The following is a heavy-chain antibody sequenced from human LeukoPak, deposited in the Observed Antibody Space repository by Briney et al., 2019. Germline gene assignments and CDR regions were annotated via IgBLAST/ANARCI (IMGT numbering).Heavy chain of an antibody. Sequence: PGGSLRLSWAAAGFTVSSNYMSWVRQAPGKGLEWVSVIYTGGSAYYADSVKGRFTISRDNSKNTLYLQMNSLRAEDTAVYYCARGRGDGFDIWGQGTMVTVSS. CDR1: GFTVSSNY. J-gene: IGHJ3*02. CDR3: ARGRGDGFDI. V-gene: IGHV3-53*01. CDR2: IYTGGSA.